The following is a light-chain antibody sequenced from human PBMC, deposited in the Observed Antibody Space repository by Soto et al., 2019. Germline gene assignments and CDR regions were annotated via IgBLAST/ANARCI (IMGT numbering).Light chain of an antibody. CDR2: RNY. J-gene: IGLJ2*01. V-gene: IGLV1-47*01. CDR3: ATWDDSLSGVV. Sequence: QAVVTQPPSASGTPGQRVTISCSGSSSNIGSNYVYWYQQLPGTTPKLLIYRNYHRPSGVPDRFSGSKSGTSASLAISGLRSEDEADYYCATWDDSLSGVVFGGGTQLTVL. CDR1: SSNIGSNY.